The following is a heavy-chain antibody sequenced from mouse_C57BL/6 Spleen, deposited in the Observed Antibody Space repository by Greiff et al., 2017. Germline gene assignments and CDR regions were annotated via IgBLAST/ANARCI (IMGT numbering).Heavy chain of an antibody. D-gene: IGHD1-1*01. J-gene: IGHJ2*01. CDR2: IDPETGGT. V-gene: IGHV1-15*01. CDR1: GYTFTDYE. Sequence: QVQLQQSGAELVRPGASVTLSCKASGYTFTDYEMHWVKQTPVHGLEWIGAIDPETGGTAYNQKFKGKAILTADKSSSTAYMELRSLTSEDSAVYYCTREEDYGLDYWCQGTTLTVSS. CDR3: TREEDYGLDY.